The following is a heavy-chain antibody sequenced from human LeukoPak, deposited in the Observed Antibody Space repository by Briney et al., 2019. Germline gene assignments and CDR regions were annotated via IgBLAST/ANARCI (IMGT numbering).Heavy chain of an antibody. CDR1: GFTFYSYA. Sequence: PGGSLRLSCAASGFTFYSYAMSWVRQAPGKGLEWVSTISGSGAGAYYADSVKGRFTISRDNSKNTLYLQMNSLRAEDTAVYYCAREEYEAIFDYWGQGTLVTVSS. D-gene: IGHD2/OR15-2a*01. CDR2: ISGSGAGA. CDR3: AREEYEAIFDY. J-gene: IGHJ4*02. V-gene: IGHV3-23*01.